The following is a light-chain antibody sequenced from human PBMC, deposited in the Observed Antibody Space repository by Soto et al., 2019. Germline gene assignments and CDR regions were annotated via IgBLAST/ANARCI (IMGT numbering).Light chain of an antibody. CDR2: AAS. J-gene: IGKJ1*01. V-gene: IGKV1-9*01. CDR1: QGISSY. CDR3: QQYNIWPQT. Sequence: DIQMTQSPSTLSASVGDRVTITCRASQGISSYLAWYQQKPGKAPKLLIYAASTLQSGVPSRFSGSGSGTDFTLTISCLQSEDFAVYFCQQYNIWPQTFGQGTKVDIK.